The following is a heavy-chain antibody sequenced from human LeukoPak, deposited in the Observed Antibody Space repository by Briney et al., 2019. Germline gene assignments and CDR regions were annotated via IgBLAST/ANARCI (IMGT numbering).Heavy chain of an antibody. CDR1: GFTFSTYG. D-gene: IGHD1-1*01. CDR3: ARAQLEWSDY. Sequence: GRSLRLSCAASGFTFSTYGMHWVRQAPGKGLEWVAVISYDGSNKYYADSVKGRFTISRDNAKNSLYLQMNSLRAEDTAVYYCARAQLEWSDYWGQGTLVTVS. J-gene: IGHJ4*02. V-gene: IGHV3-30*03. CDR2: ISYDGSNK.